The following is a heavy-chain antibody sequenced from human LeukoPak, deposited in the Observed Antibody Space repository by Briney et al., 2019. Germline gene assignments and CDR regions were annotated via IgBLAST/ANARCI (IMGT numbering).Heavy chain of an antibody. CDR3: TTDIRWNDGFDH. CDR2: ISGYSSNT. V-gene: IGHV1-18*01. Sequence: ASVKVSCKAYGYTFMSHGITWVRQAPGQGLEWMGWISGYSSNTNCAQKFQGRVTMTEDTSTDTAYMELSSLQSEDTAIYYCTTDIRWNDGFDHWGQGTLLTVSS. D-gene: IGHD1-1*01. J-gene: IGHJ4*02. CDR1: GYTFMSHG.